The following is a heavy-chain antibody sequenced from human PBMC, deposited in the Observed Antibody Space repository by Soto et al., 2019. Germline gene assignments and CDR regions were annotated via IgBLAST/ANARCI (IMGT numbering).Heavy chain of an antibody. Sequence: GGSLRLSCAASGFTFSSYDMHWVRQATGKGLEWVSAIGTAGDTYYPGSVKGRFTISRENAKNSLYLQMNSLRAGDTAVYYCARAYPSLGGYCYYGMDVCGQGTTATVYS. D-gene: IGHD3-16*01. CDR3: ARAYPSLGGYCYYGMDV. CDR2: IGTAGDT. V-gene: IGHV3-13*01. J-gene: IGHJ6*02. CDR1: GFTFSSYD.